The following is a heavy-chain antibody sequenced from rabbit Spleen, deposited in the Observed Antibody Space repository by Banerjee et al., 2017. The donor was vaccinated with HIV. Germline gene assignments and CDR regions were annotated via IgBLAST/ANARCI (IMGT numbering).Heavy chain of an antibody. CDR3: AKDLPGAIGWNFDL. J-gene: IGHJ4*01. CDR2: INSFSGRG. D-gene: IGHD3-1*01. Sequence: QERLVESGGGLVQPEGSLTLTCTASGFSFSDGYVMGWVRQAPGKGLEWIASINSFSGRGVYATWAKGRFTISRTSSTTVALQMTSLTAADTATYFCAKDLPGAIGWNFDLWGPGTLVTVS. CDR1: GFSFSDGYV. V-gene: IGHV1S45*01.